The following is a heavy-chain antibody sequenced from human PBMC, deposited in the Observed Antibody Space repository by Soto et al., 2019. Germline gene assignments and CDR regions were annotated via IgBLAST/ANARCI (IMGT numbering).Heavy chain of an antibody. CDR3: ARDLVGGLPGY. CDR1: GYTFTSYG. Sequence: QVQLVQSGAEVKKPGASVKVSCKASGYTFTSYGITWVRQAPGQGLEWMGWIAAYNGNTNYAQKLQGRVTMTTDTSTRTAYMELRGLRADDTAVYYCARDLVGGLPGYWGQGTLVTVSS. D-gene: IGHD3-10*01. V-gene: IGHV1-18*01. J-gene: IGHJ4*02. CDR2: IAAYNGNT.